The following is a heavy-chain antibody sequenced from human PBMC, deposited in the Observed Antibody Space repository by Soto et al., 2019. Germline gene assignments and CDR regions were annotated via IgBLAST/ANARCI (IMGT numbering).Heavy chain of an antibody. CDR1: GFTFSSYG. Sequence: PGGSLRLSCAASGFTFSSYGMHWVRQAPGKGLEWVAVISYDGSNKYYADSVKGRFTISRDNSKNTLYLQMNSLRAEDTAVYYCAKDVRSYAYSGYSTIRGGSWFDPWGQGTLVTVSS. CDR2: ISYDGSNK. CDR3: AKDVRSYAYSGYSTIRGGSWFDP. V-gene: IGHV3-30*18. D-gene: IGHD5-12*01. J-gene: IGHJ5*02.